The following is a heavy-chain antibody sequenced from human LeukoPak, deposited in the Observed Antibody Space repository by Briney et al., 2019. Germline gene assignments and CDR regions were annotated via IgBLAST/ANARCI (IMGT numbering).Heavy chain of an antibody. Sequence: GGSLRLSCAASGFTFSSYGMPWVRQAPGKGLEWVAVISYDGSNKYYADSVKGRFTISRDNSKNTLYLQMNSLRAEDTAVYYCAKDDGQWLASYYFDYWGQGTLVTVSS. CDR1: GFTFSSYG. J-gene: IGHJ4*02. CDR3: AKDDGQWLASYYFDY. V-gene: IGHV3-30*18. CDR2: ISYDGSNK. D-gene: IGHD6-19*01.